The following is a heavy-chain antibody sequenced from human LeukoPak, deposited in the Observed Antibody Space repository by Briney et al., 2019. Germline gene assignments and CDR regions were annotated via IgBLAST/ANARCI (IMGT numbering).Heavy chain of an antibody. CDR3: ARGVYGDYIIDY. CDR2: IYYSGST. D-gene: IGHD4-17*01. CDR1: GGSISSYY. J-gene: IGHJ4*02. V-gene: IGHV4-59*01. Sequence: ASETPSLTCTVSGGSISSYYWSWIRQPPGKGLEWIGYIYYSGSTNYNPSLKSRVTISVDTSKNQFSLKLSSVTAADTAVYYCARGVYGDYIIDYWGQGTLVTVSS.